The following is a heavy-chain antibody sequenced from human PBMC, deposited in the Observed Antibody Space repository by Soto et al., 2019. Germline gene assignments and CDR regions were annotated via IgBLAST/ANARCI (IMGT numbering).Heavy chain of an antibody. D-gene: IGHD1-26*01. J-gene: IGHJ6*01. CDR1: GYTFTSYA. CDR2: ISYDGSNK. Sequence: SCKASGYTFTSYAMHWVRQAPGKGLEWVAVISYDGSNKYYADSVKGRFTISRDNSKNTLYLQMNSLRAEDTAVYYCAKDSGYSGSYYRYYYGMDVWGQGTTVTVSS. V-gene: IGHV3-30*04. CDR3: AKDSGYSGSYYRYYYGMDV.